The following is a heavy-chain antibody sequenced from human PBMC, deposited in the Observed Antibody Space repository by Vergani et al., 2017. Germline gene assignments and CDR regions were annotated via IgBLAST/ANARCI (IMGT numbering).Heavy chain of an antibody. V-gene: IGHV1-69*12. CDR3: ASWVCSSTSCYVAGISAFDI. Sequence: QVQLVQSGAEVKKPGSSVKVSCKASGGTFSSYAISWVRQAPGQGLEWMGGIIPIFGTANYAQKFQGRVTITADESTSTAYMELSSLGSEDTAVYYCASWVCSSTSCYVAGISAFDIWGQGTMVTVSS. D-gene: IGHD2-2*01. J-gene: IGHJ3*02. CDR1: GGTFSSYA. CDR2: IIPIFGTA.